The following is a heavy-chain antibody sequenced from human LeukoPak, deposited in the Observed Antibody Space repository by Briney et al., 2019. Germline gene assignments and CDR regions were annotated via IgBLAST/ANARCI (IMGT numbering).Heavy chain of an antibody. V-gene: IGHV3-7*01. CDR2: IKQDGSEK. D-gene: IGHD7-27*01. Sequence: PGGSLRLSCAASGFTFSNFWMSWVRQAPGKGLEWVANIKQDGSEKYYVDSLKGRFTISRDNAKNSLYLQMNSLRAEDTAVYFCAGLTWGLVDNWGQGTLVTVSS. CDR3: AGLTWGLVDN. J-gene: IGHJ4*02. CDR1: GFTFSNFW.